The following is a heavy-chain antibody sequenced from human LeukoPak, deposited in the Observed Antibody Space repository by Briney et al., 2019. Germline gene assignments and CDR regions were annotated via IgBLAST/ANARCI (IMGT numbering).Heavy chain of an antibody. J-gene: IGHJ3*01. V-gene: IGHV1-18*01. Sequence: ASVKVSCKASGYTFSSYGISWVRQAPGQGLEWVGLISRDNDKTNYGQKFQGRVTITTDTSTNTVYMELRSLRSDDTAMYYRASVRIIKIYGVEHHGAYDFWGQGTMVTVSS. CDR3: ASVRIIKIYGVEHHGAYDF. CDR2: ISRDNDKT. CDR1: GYTFSSYG. D-gene: IGHD3-3*01.